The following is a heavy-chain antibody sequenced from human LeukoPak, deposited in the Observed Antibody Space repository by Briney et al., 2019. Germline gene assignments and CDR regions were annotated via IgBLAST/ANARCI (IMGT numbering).Heavy chain of an antibody. CDR1: GFTFSSSW. CDR3: ARRPYSDTSGRLSDV. CDR2: IGSSGSPT. J-gene: IGHJ6*02. Sequence: GGSLRLSCATSGFTFSSSWMSWVRQAPGKGLEWISYIGSSGSPTHYADSVGGRFTISRDNAKNSLYLQMNSLRDEDTAVYFCARRPYSDTSGRLSDVWGQGTTVTVSS. D-gene: IGHD3-22*01. V-gene: IGHV3-48*02.